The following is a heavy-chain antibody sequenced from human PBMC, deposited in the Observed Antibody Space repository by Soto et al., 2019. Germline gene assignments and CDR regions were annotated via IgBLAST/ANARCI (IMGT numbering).Heavy chain of an antibody. CDR1: GFRFRDRG. D-gene: IGHD1-7*01. V-gene: IGHV3-30*19. Sequence: QVQLVESGGGAVQPGRSLRLSCATSGFRFRDRGMHWIRQARDKRLEWVASISHDGDYTYYADAVKGRFTVSRDNSKNTLSLQMDSLKTADTALYHCVRGTATTGTSIHFEQWGRGAQVTVSP. CDR3: VRGTATTGTSIHFEQ. CDR2: ISHDGDYT. J-gene: IGHJ4*02.